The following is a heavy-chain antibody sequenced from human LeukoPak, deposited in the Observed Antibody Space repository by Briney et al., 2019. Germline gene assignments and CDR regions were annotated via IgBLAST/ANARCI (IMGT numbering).Heavy chain of an antibody. CDR2: IKQDGSEK. J-gene: IGHJ4*02. V-gene: IGHV3-7*01. D-gene: IGHD4-17*01. Sequence: GGSLRLSCAASGFTFSSYWMSWVRQAPGKGLEWVANIKQDGSEKYCVDSVEGRFTISRDNAKNSLYLQMNSLRAEDTAVYYCARVSVTVIPIFDYWGQGALVTVSS. CDR1: GFTFSSYW. CDR3: ARVSVTVIPIFDY.